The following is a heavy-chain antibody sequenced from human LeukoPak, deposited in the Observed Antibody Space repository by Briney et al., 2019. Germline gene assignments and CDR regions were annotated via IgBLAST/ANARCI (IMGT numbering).Heavy chain of an antibody. V-gene: IGHV5-51*01. CDR1: GYSFTSYW. D-gene: IGHD2-2*01. Sequence: ESLRISCKGSGYSFTSYWIGWVRQMPGKGLEWMGIIYPGDSDTRYSPSFQGQVTISADKSISTAYLQWSSLKASVTAMYYCARGIVVAGGYMDVWGKGTTVTVSS. CDR3: ARGIVVAGGYMDV. CDR2: IYPGDSDT. J-gene: IGHJ6*03.